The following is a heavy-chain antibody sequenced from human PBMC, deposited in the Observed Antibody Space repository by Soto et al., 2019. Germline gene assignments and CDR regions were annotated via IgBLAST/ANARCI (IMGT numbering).Heavy chain of an antibody. CDR2: ISAYNGNT. CDR3: ARDKYCSSTSCLNWFAP. V-gene: IGHV1-18*01. D-gene: IGHD2-2*01. CDR1: GYTFTSYG. Sequence: ASVKVSCKASGYTFTSYGISWVRQAPGQGLEWMGWISAYNGNTNYAQKLQGRVTMTTDTSTSTAYMELRSLRSDDTAVYYCARDKYCSSTSCLNWFAPWGQGTLVTVSS. J-gene: IGHJ5*02.